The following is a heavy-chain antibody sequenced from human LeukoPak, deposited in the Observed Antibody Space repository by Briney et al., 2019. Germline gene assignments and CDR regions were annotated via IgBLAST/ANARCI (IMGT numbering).Heavy chain of an antibody. CDR1: GFTFSSYG. CDR2: ITNNGGRT. V-gene: IGHV3-64*02. CDR3: ARASSTGPPDY. J-gene: IGHJ4*02. Sequence: GGSLRLSCAASGFTFSSYGMHWVRQAPGKGLEYVSAITNNGGRTYYADSVKGRFTISRDNSKNPLYLQMGSLRVEDMAVYYCARASSTGPPDYWGQGTLVTVSS. D-gene: IGHD1-14*01.